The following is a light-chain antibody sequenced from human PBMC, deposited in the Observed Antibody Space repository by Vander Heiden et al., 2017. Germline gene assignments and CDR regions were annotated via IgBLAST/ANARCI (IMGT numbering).Light chain of an antibody. Sequence: QSVLPQPPSSSGPPGHRVTISCSGSSSNIGSNYVYRYQQLPGTAPKLLIYRNNQRTSGVPERFSGSKYGTSASLAISGLRAEDEADYYCAAWDDSRSGVVFGGGTKLTVL. CDR3: AAWDDSRSGVV. CDR2: RNN. V-gene: IGLV1-47*01. J-gene: IGLJ2*01. CDR1: SSNIGSNY.